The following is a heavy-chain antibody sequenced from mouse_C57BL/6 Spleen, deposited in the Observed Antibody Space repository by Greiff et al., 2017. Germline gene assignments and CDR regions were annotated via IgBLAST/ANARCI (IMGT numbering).Heavy chain of an antibody. CDR1: GFNIKNTY. D-gene: IGHD2-4*01. J-gene: IGHJ2*01. CDR2: IDPANGNT. CDR3: ARLRTPIYYDYDGYDFDY. Sequence: VQLQQSVAELVRPGASVKLSCTASGFNIKNTYMHWVKQRPEQGLEWIGRIDPANGNTKYAPKFQGKATITADTSSNTAYLQLSSLTSEDTAIYYCARLRTPIYYDYDGYDFDYWGQGTTLTVAS. V-gene: IGHV14-3*01.